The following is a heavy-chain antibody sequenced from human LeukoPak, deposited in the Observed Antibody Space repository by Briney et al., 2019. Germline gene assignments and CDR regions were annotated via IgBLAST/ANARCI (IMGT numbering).Heavy chain of an antibody. V-gene: IGHV3-23*01. J-gene: IGHJ4*02. Sequence: PGGSLRLSCAASGFTFSTYAMSWVRQAPGKGLEWVSAISGSGGSTYYADSVKGRFTISRDNSKNTLYLQMNSLRGEDTAVYYCARGIEVYRPRFEYWGQGTPVTVSS. CDR1: GFTFSTYA. D-gene: IGHD4-11*01. CDR2: ISGSGGST. CDR3: ARGIEVYRPRFEY.